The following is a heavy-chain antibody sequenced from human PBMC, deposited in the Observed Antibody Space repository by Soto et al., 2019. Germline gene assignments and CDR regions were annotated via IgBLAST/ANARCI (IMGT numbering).Heavy chain of an antibody. V-gene: IGHV3-30*03. Sequence: QEQLVQSGGGVVQPGRSLRLSCAASGFIFSSYGMHWVRQAPGKGLGWVAVISYDGSNEYYADSVQGRFTISRDNSKQTLSMQMNSPRTEDTPVYFGVTLLWEGIIVVGTSGGPGDYWGQGTLVTVSS. CDR3: VTLLWEGIIVVGTSGGPGDY. CDR2: ISYDGSNE. CDR1: GFIFSSYG. D-gene: IGHD2-2*01. J-gene: IGHJ4*02.